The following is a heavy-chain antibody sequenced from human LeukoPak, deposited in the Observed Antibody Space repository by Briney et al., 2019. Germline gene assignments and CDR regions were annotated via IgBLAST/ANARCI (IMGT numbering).Heavy chain of an antibody. CDR2: IRSKAYGGTT. D-gene: IGHD3-3*01. CDR1: GFTFGDYA. CDR3: TRDVDFWSGYYTTFSDY. V-gene: IGHV3-49*04. Sequence: GGSLRLSCTASGFTFGDYAMSWVRQAPGKGLEWVGFIRSKAYGGTTEYAASVKGRFTISRDDSKSIAYLQMNSLKTEDTAVYYCTRDVDFWSGYYTTFSDYWGQGTLVTVSS. J-gene: IGHJ4*02.